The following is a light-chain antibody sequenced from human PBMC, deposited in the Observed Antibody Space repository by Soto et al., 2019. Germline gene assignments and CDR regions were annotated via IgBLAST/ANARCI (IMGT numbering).Light chain of an antibody. CDR3: CSYEGSYAYV. J-gene: IGLJ1*01. CDR1: SSHVGLYNL. CDR2: EVC. Sequence: QSGLTQPASVSGSPEQLITISCTGTSSHVGLYNLVSWYQQHPCTAPKLMIYEVCKRPSGDTNRFSCYRSGITASLTISGLQADDEADYPCCSYEGSYAYVVGPGTKLTVL. V-gene: IGLV2-23*02.